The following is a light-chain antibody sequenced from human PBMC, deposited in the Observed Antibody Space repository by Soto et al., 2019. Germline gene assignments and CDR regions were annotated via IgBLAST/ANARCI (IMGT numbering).Light chain of an antibody. CDR1: SGSIASNY. Sequence: NFMLTQPHSVSESPGKTVTISCTGSSGSIASNYVQWFQQRPGSAPTTVIYEDNKRPSWVPDRFSGSIDSSSNSASLTSSGLKTEDEADYYCQSYGDNNQVFGGGTKLTVL. V-gene: IGLV6-57*02. CDR3: QSYGDNNQV. J-gene: IGLJ3*02. CDR2: EDN.